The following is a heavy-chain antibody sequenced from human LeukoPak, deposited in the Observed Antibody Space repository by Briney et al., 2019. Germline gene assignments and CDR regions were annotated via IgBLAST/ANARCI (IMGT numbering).Heavy chain of an antibody. CDR3: ARGGRYCTTTNCYIGK. Sequence: GGSLRLSCVASGFTFSTYAMTWVRQAPGKGLEWVSTISASGASTSYADSVKGRFTISRDNSENTLYLQMNSLRAEDTAIYHCARGGRYCTTTNCYIGKWGQGTLVTVSS. D-gene: IGHD2-2*02. V-gene: IGHV3-23*01. J-gene: IGHJ4*02. CDR2: ISASGAST. CDR1: GFTFSTYA.